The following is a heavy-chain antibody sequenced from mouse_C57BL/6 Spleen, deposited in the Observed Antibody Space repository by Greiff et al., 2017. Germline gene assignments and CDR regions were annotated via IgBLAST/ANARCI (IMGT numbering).Heavy chain of an antibody. CDR3: ARSNGDETRFAY. Sequence: QVQLKQPGAELVKPGASVKLSCKASGYTFTSYWMQWVKQRPGQGLEWIGEIDPSDSYTNYNQKFKGKATLTVDTSSSTAYMQLSSLTSEESAVYYCARSNGDETRFAYWGQGTLVTVSA. CDR1: GYTFTSYW. J-gene: IGHJ3*01. V-gene: IGHV1-50*01. D-gene: IGHD4-1*02. CDR2: IDPSDSYT.